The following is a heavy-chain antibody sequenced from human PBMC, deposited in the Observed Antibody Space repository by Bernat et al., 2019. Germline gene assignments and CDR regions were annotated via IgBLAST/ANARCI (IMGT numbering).Heavy chain of an antibody. J-gene: IGHJ4*02. D-gene: IGHD5-24*01. CDR2: IYSGGST. Sequence: VQLVESGGGLVKPGGSLRLSCAVSGFTVSSNYMAWVRQAPGKGLEWVSTIYSGGSTYYADSVKGRFTISRDNSKNTFYLQMNSLRAEDTAVYYCARDPNGYKYFDYWGQGTLVTVSS. CDR1: GFTVSSNY. V-gene: IGHV3-66*02. CDR3: ARDPNGYKYFDY.